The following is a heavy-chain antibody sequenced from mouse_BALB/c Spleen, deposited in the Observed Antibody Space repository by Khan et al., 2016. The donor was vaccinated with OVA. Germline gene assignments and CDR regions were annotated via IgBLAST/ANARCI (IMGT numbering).Heavy chain of an antibody. D-gene: IGHD2-13*01. J-gene: IGHJ3*01. Sequence: EVQLLETGGGLVKPGGSLKLSCAASGFTFSDYYMYWVRQTPEKRLEWVATISDGGSYTYYPDSVKGRFTISRDDAKNNLYLQMSSLKSEDTAIYYCVRGYYGDPFAYWGQGTLVTVSA. CDR1: GFTFSDYY. CDR3: VRGYYGDPFAY. CDR2: ISDGGSYT. V-gene: IGHV5-4*02.